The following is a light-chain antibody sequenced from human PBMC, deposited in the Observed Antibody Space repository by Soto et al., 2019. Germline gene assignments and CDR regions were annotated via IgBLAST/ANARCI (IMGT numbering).Light chain of an antibody. CDR1: QSISSSY. CDR2: GAS. J-gene: IGKJ1*01. V-gene: IGKV3-20*01. CDR3: QQYVRSPGT. Sequence: EIVLTQSPGTLSLSPGERATLSCRASQSISSSYLAWYQQKPGQAPRPLIYGASSRATGIPDRFSGSGSGTDVTLTIMRLEPEDFAVYYCQQYVRSPGTCVQGTKADIK.